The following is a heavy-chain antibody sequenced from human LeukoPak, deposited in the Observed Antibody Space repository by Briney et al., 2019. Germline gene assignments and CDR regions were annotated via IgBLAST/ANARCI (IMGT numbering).Heavy chain of an antibody. CDR3: ARGRGYSGYDQYGMDV. J-gene: IGHJ6*02. D-gene: IGHD5-12*01. CDR2: IIPIFGTA. V-gene: IGHV1-69*13. Sequence: PPASVKVSCKASGGTFSSYAISWVRQAPGQGLEWMGGIIPIFGTANYAQKFQGRVTITADESTSTAYMELSSLRSEDTAVYYCARGRGYSGYDQYGMDVWGQGTTVTVPS. CDR1: GGTFSSYA.